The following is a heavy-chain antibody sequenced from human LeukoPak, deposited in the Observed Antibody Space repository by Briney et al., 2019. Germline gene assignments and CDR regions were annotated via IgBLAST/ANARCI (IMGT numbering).Heavy chain of an antibody. CDR2: ISAYNGNT. Sequence: ASVKVSCKASGGTFSSYAISWVRQAPGQGLEWMGWISAYNGNTNYAQELQGRVTMTTDTSTSTAYMELRSLRSDDTAVYYCARVYYDYVWGSYRHFDYWGQGTLVTVSS. D-gene: IGHD3-16*02. CDR1: GGTFSSYA. CDR3: ARVYYDYVWGSYRHFDY. J-gene: IGHJ4*02. V-gene: IGHV1-18*01.